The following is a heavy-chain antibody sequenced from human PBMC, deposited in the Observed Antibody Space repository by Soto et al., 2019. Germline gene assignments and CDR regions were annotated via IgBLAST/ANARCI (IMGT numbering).Heavy chain of an antibody. CDR2: TRNKAHRYTT. Sequence: GGSLRLSCEASGFAFSDQYLDWVRQAPGKGLEWVGRTRNKAHRYTTQYAASVAGRFTISRDDSKNSVYLQVTSLKREDTAVYYCVTEGPAGVSDFWGQGSLVTVSS. CDR3: VTEGPAGVSDF. J-gene: IGHJ4*02. V-gene: IGHV3-72*01. D-gene: IGHD3-10*01. CDR1: GFAFSDQY.